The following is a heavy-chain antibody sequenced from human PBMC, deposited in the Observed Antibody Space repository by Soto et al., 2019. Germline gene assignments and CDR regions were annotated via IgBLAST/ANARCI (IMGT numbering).Heavy chain of an antibody. Sequence: GASVKVSCKASGYTFTSYALSWVRQAPGQGLEWMGWISGHNDNTNYAQRFQGRVAMTTDTSTSTAYMEVRSLRSDDTAVYYCARSRTPIVVPAAACDYWGQGTLVTVSS. D-gene: IGHD2-2*01. CDR3: ARSRTPIVVPAAACDY. V-gene: IGHV1-18*01. J-gene: IGHJ4*02. CDR1: GYTFTSYA. CDR2: ISGHNDNT.